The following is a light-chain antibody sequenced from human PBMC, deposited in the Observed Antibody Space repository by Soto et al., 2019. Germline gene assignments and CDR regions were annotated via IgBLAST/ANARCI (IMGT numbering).Light chain of an antibody. J-gene: IGKJ2*03. CDR1: QSVSSNY. CDR2: GTS. V-gene: IGKV3-20*01. CDR3: QQYGNSPRYS. Sequence: EIVLTQSPGTLSLSLGERATLSCRASQSVSSNYLAWYQQKPGQAPRLLIYGTSSRATGIPDRFSGSGSVTDVTLTISRREPDDFAVYYCQQYGNSPRYSFGQGTKLEIK.